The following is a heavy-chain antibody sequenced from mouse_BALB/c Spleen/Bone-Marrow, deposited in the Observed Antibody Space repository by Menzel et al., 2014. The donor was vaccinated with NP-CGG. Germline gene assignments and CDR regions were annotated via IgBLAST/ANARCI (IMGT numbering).Heavy chain of an antibody. CDR1: GFTFSSFG. V-gene: IGHV5-17*02. CDR3: ARRPYYSNLYAVDY. J-gene: IGHJ4*01. Sequence: DVQLVASGGGLVQPGGSRKLSCVGSGFTFSSFGMHWVRQAPEKGLEWVAYISSGSSTLYYADTMKGRFTISRDNPKNTLFLQMTSLRTEDTAMYYCARRPYYSNLYAVDYWGQGTSVTVSS. D-gene: IGHD2-5*01. CDR2: ISSGSSTL.